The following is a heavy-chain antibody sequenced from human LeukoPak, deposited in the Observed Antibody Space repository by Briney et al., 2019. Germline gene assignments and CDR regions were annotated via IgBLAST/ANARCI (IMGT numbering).Heavy chain of an antibody. D-gene: IGHD3-16*01. CDR3: ARGGAKASRLGESRATYYFDY. CDR2: IYYSGST. CDR1: GGSISSYY. V-gene: IGHV4-59*08. J-gene: IGHJ4*02. Sequence: PSETLSLTCTVSGGSISSYYWSWIRQPPGKGLEWIGYIYYSGSTNYNPSLKSRVTISVDTSKNQFSLKLSSVTAADTAVYYCARGGAKASRLGESRATYYFDYWGQGTLVTVSS.